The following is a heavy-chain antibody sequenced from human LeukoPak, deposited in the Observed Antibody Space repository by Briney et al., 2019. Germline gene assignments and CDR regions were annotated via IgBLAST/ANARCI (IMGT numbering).Heavy chain of an antibody. V-gene: IGHV1-18*01. CDR1: GYTFTSYG. CDR3: ARGDYYDSSGYFYY. Sequence: ASVKVSRKASGYTFTSYGISWVRQAPGQGLEWMGWISAYNGNTNYAQKLQGRVTMTTDTSTSTAYMELRSLRSDDTAVYYCARGDYYDSSGYFYYWGQGTLVTVSS. CDR2: ISAYNGNT. J-gene: IGHJ4*02. D-gene: IGHD3-22*01.